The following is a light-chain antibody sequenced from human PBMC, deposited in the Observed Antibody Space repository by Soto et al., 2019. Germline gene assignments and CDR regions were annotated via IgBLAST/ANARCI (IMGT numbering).Light chain of an antibody. CDR3: HQYNFWPT. V-gene: IGKV3-20*01. CDR1: QSVSSSY. Sequence: EIVLTQSPGTLSLSPGERATLSCRASQSVSSSYLAWYQQKPGQAPRLLIYGASSRATGIPDRFSGSGSGTDFTLTISRLEPEDFAVYYCHQYNFWPTFGQGTKVEIK. CDR2: GAS. J-gene: IGKJ1*01.